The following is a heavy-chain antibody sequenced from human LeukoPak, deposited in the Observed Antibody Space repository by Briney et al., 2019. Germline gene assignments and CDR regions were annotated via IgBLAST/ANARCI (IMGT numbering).Heavy chain of an antibody. Sequence: SETLSLTCTVSGDSISSSSYYWGWIRQPPGKGLEWIGSIYYSGGTYYNPSLKSRVTISVDTSKNQFSLKLSSVTAADTAVYYCARGFFDYWGQGTLVTVSS. V-gene: IGHV4-39*01. CDR3: ARGFFDY. J-gene: IGHJ4*02. CDR1: GDSISSSSYY. CDR2: IYYSGGT.